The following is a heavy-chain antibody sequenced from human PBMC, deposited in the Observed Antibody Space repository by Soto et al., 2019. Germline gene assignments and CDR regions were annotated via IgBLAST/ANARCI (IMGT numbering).Heavy chain of an antibody. D-gene: IGHD4-17*01. V-gene: IGHV4-61*01. CDR1: GGSASDKTYY. Sequence: SETLSLTCSVSGGSASDKTYYWGWIRQPPGKRLEWIGYVYYSGTTNYNPSLKSRVTISVDLSKNRFSLRLSSVTTADTALYYCARTTAVPNTLRSRYFFDYWGQGTLVTVSS. CDR2: VYYSGTT. J-gene: IGHJ4*02. CDR3: ARTTAVPNTLRSRYFFDY.